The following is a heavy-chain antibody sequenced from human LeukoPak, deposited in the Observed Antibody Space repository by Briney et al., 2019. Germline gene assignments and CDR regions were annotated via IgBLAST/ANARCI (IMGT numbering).Heavy chain of an antibody. CDR3: ARREYDSSSGFDY. V-gene: IGHV4-59*01. Sequence: PSETLSLTCTVSGGPISSYYWSWIRQPPGKGLEWIGYISYSGCTNYNPSLKSRVTISVDTSKNQFSLKLSSVTAADTAVYYCARREYDSSSGFDYWGQGTLVTVSS. J-gene: IGHJ4*02. CDR2: ISYSGCT. CDR1: GGPISSYY. D-gene: IGHD6-6*01.